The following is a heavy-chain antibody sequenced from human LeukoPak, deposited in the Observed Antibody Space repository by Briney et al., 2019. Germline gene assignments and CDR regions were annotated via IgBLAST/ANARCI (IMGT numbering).Heavy chain of an antibody. V-gene: IGHV3-23*01. Sequence: QSGGSLRLSCAASGFTSSSYAMSWVRQAPGKGLEWVSAISGSGGSTYYADSVKGRFTISRDNSKNTLYLQMNSLRAEDTAVYYCAKAKLVGRYYFDYWGQGTLVTVSS. J-gene: IGHJ4*02. D-gene: IGHD2-15*01. CDR3: AKAKLVGRYYFDY. CDR2: ISGSGGST. CDR1: GFTSSSYA.